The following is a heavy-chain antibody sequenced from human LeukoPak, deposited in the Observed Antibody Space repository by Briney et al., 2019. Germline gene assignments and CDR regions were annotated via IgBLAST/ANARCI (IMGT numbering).Heavy chain of an antibody. CDR3: ARGSGLYYYGSGSYFKDPPKRYYFDY. J-gene: IGHJ4*02. Sequence: SETLSLTCAVYGGSFSGYYWSWIRQPPGKGLEWIGEINHSGSTNYNPSLKSRVTISVDTSKNQFSLKLSSVTAADTAVYYCARGSGLYYYGSGSYFKDPPKRYYFDYWGQGTLVTVSS. CDR2: INHSGST. V-gene: IGHV4-34*01. D-gene: IGHD3-10*01. CDR1: GGSFSGYY.